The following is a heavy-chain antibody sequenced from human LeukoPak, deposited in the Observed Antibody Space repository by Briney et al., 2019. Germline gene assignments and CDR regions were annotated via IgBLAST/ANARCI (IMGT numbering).Heavy chain of an antibody. D-gene: IGHD6-13*01. Sequence: GGSLRLSCAASGFTFSSYAMHWVRQAPGKGLEWVSGISWNSGSIGYADSVKGRFTISRDNAKNSLYLQMNSLRAEDTAVYYCARTGKDSSWPYYYYGMDVWGQGTTVTVSS. CDR1: GFTFSSYA. V-gene: IGHV3-9*01. CDR3: ARTGKDSSWPYYYYGMDV. CDR2: ISWNSGSI. J-gene: IGHJ6*02.